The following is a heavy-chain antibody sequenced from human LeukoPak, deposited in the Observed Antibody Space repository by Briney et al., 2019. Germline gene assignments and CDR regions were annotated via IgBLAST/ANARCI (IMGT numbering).Heavy chain of an antibody. Sequence: TVKVSCKASGGTFSSYAISWVRQAPGQGLEWMGRIIPILGIANYAQKFQGRVTITADKSTSTAYMELSSLRSEDTAVYYCARQASRGGDWLLALLYWGQGTLVTVSS. D-gene: IGHD3-9*01. CDR2: IIPILGIA. CDR3: ARQASRGGDWLLALLY. CDR1: GGTFSSYA. V-gene: IGHV1-69*04. J-gene: IGHJ4*02.